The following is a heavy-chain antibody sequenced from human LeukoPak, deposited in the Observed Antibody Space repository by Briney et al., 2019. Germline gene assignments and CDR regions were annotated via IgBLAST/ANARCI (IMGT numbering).Heavy chain of an antibody. CDR2: MYYTGNA. V-gene: IGHV4-39*07. Sequence: PSETLSLTCTVSDDSINDSDYYWGWIRQPPGKRLEWIGIMYYTGNADYNPSLKSRVTISVDPSKNQFSLNLRSVTAADTAVYYCAGGVLTDYYKGVTIENWGQGTLVTVSS. CDR3: AGGVLTDYYKGVTIEN. CDR1: DDSINDSDYY. D-gene: IGHD3-9*01. J-gene: IGHJ4*02.